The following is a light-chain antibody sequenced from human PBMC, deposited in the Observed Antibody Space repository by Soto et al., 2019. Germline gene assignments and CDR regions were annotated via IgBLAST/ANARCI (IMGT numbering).Light chain of an antibody. CDR1: SSNIGAGYD. CDR2: GNS. J-gene: IGLJ2*01. CDR3: QSYDSSLRVV. V-gene: IGLV1-40*01. Sequence: QAVVTQPPSVFGAPGQRVTISCTGSSSNIGAGYDVHWYQQLPGTAPKLLIYGNSNRPSGVPDRFSGSNSGTSASLAITGLQAEDEADYYCQSYDSSLRVVFGGGTKLTV.